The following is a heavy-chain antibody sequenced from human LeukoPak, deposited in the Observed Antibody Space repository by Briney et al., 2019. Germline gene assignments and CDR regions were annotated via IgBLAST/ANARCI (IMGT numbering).Heavy chain of an antibody. CDR2: VYSGGT. D-gene: IGHD6-13*01. CDR3: ARTFSSSSYYFDY. J-gene: IGHJ4*02. V-gene: IGHV4-4*07. CDR1: GASISSYY. Sequence: SETLSLTCSVSGASISSYYWSWIRQPAGKGLEWIGRVYSGGTKFNPSLKSRVSMSVDTSKNQFSPKLSSVAAADTAVYYCARTFSSSSYYFDYWGQGTLVTVSS.